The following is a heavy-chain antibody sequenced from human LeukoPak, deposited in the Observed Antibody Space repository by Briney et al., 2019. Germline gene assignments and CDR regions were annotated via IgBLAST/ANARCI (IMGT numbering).Heavy chain of an antibody. V-gene: IGHV3-21*04. CDR1: GFTFSSYS. Sequence: GGSLRLSCAASGFTFSSYSMNWVRQAPGKGLEWVSSISSSSSYIYYADSVKGRFTISRDNPKNTLYLQMNSLRAEDTAVYYCAKDPGRGGGSYGYWGQGTLVTVSS. D-gene: IGHD1-26*01. CDR2: ISSSSSYI. CDR3: AKDPGRGGGSYGY. J-gene: IGHJ4*02.